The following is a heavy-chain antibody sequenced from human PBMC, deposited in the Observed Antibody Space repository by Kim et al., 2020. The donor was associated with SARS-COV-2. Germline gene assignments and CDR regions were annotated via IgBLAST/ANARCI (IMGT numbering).Heavy chain of an antibody. J-gene: IGHJ4*02. Sequence: ASVKVSCKASGYTFTTYAMCWLRQAPGQGLEFMGWINTNTGNPTYVQDFTGRFAFSVDTSVSTAYLEISSLKVEDTAFYYCARDVYVSGSYPLKHWGQGTLVTVSS. V-gene: IGHV7-4-1*02. CDR1: GYTFTTYA. CDR2: INTNTGNP. CDR3: ARDVYVSGSYPLKH. D-gene: IGHD3-10*01.